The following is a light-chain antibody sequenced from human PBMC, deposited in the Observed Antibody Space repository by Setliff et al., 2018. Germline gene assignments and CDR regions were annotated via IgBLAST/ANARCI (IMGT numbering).Light chain of an antibody. CDR2: EVS. CDR1: SSDVGSYNL. J-gene: IGLJ1*01. V-gene: IGLV2-14*02. Sequence: QSALTQPASVSGSPGQSITIPCTGTSSDVGSYNLVSWYQQHPGKAPKLMIYEVSKRPSGVSNRFSGSKSGNTASLTISGLQTEDEADYYCNAYTSGSTYVFGTGTKVTVL. CDR3: NAYTSGSTYV.